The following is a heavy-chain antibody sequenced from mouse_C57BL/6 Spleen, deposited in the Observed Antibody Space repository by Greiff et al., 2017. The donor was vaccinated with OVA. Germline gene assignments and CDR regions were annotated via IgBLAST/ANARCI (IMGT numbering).Heavy chain of an antibody. CDR1: GFTFSDYG. CDR3: ARRGGYGSSYGAMDY. V-gene: IGHV5-17*01. CDR2: ISSGSSTI. Sequence: EVQRVESGGGLVKPGGSLKLSCAASGFTFSDYGMHWVRQAPEKGLEWVAYISSGSSTIYYADTVKGRFTISRDNAKNTLFLQMTSLRSEDTAMYYCARRGGYGSSYGAMDYWGQGTSVTVSS. D-gene: IGHD1-1*01. J-gene: IGHJ4*01.